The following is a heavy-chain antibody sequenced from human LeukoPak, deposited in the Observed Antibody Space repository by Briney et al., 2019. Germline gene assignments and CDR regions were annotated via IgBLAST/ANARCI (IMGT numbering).Heavy chain of an antibody. CDR2: IRYDGSNK. CDR1: GFTFSSYG. CDR3: AKTFYSGSANPDY. Sequence: GGSLRLSCAASGFTFSSYGMHWVRQAPGKGLEWVAFIRYDGSNKYYADSVKGRFTISRDNSKNTLYLQMNSLRAEDTAVYYCAKTFYSGSANPDYWGQGTLVTVSS. V-gene: IGHV3-30*02. J-gene: IGHJ4*02. D-gene: IGHD1-26*01.